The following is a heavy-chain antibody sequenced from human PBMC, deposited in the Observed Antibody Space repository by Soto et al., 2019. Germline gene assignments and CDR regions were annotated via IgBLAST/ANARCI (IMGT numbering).Heavy chain of an antibody. CDR3: ARGQRFSDWFDP. J-gene: IGHJ5*02. V-gene: IGHV4-4*07. D-gene: IGHD3-3*01. Sequence: SETLSLTCSVSGGTISGYYWTWIRQPAGKGLEWIGRIYSSGNTKYDPSLQSRVTMSLDTSNNQFSLRLTSVTAADTAVYYCARGQRFSDWFDPWGQGTLVTVPQ. CDR1: GGTISGYY. CDR2: IYSSGNT.